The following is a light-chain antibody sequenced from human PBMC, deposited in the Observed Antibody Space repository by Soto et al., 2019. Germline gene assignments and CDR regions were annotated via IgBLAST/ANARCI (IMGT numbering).Light chain of an antibody. CDR1: HSVTSS. V-gene: IGKV3-15*01. J-gene: IGKJ1*01. CDR2: DTS. Sequence: EIVLTQSPATLSVSPGERVTLSCRASHSVTSSLAWYQQRPGQAPRLLIYDTSTRAAGIAARFCGSGSGTKFTLPISSLQSEDFAVYYCQQYIDWPPGTFGQGTKVDI. CDR3: QQYIDWPPGT.